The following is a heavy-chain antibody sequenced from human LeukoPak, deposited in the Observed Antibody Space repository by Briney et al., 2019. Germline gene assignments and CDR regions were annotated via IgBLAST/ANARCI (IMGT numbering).Heavy chain of an antibody. CDR2: IDPDSGGT. CDR3: ARVPGPYTTSRFDY. Sequence: ASVKVPCKTSGYTFTGYYLHWVRQAPGRGLEWMGRIDPDSGGTHYAQKFQVRVTVTRDTSITTVYMELSGLTSDDTAVYYCARVPGPYTTSRFDYWGQGTLVTVSS. CDR1: GYTFTGYY. J-gene: IGHJ4*02. D-gene: IGHD2-2*02. V-gene: IGHV1-2*02.